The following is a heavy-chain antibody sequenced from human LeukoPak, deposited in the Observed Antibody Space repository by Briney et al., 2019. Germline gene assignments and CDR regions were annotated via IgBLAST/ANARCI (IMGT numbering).Heavy chain of an antibody. CDR2: ISYDGSNK. D-gene: IGHD3-3*01. J-gene: IGHJ4*02. CDR3: ARVYDFWSGYFSY. V-gene: IGHV3-30-3*01. Sequence: GGSLRLSCAASGFTFSSYAMHWVRQAPGKGLEWVAVISYDGSNKYYADSVKGRFTISRDNSKNTLYLQMNSLRADDTAVYYCARVYDFWSGYFSYWGQGTLVTVSS. CDR1: GFTFSSYA.